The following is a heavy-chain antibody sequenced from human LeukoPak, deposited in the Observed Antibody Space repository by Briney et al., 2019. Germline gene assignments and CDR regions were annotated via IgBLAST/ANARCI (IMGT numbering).Heavy chain of an antibody. D-gene: IGHD3-10*01. CDR1: GYTFTSYG. J-gene: IGHJ3*02. Sequence: ASVKVSCKASGYTFTSYGISWVRQAPGQGLEWMGWISAYNGNTNYAQKLQGRATMTEDTSTDTAYMELSSLRSEDTAVYYCATFRGSGSYYNVLYGRAFDIWGQGTMVTVSS. V-gene: IGHV1-18*01. CDR3: ATFRGSGSYYNVLYGRAFDI. CDR2: ISAYNGNT.